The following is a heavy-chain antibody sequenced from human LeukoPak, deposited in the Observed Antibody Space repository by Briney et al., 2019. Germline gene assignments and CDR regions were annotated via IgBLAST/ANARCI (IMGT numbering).Heavy chain of an antibody. CDR2: LSYDGSIK. CDR1: GFPFSSYS. V-gene: IGHV3-30*01. CDR3: ARGVSPWYRIDY. Sequence: GGSLRLSCVASGFPFSSYSFHWVRQAPGKGLEWVALLSYDGSIKHYADSVKGRFTLSRDNSKSSVYLQMDSLKADDTAVYYCARGVSPWYRIDYWGQGTLVTVS. J-gene: IGHJ4*02. D-gene: IGHD6-13*01.